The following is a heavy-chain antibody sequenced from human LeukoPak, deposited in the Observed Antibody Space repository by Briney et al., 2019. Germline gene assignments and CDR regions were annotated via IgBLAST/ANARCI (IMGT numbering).Heavy chain of an antibody. CDR2: IRSKAYGGTT. V-gene: IGHV3-49*04. D-gene: IGHD3-22*01. CDR1: GFTFGDYA. Sequence: GGSLRLSCTASGFTFGDYAMSWVRQAPGKGLEWVGFIRSKAYGGTTEYAASVKGRFTISRDGSKSIAYLQMNSLKTEDTAVYYCTRNVAHYDRSGYTENWFDPWGRGTLVTVSS. CDR3: TRNVAHYDRSGYTENWFDP. J-gene: IGHJ5*02.